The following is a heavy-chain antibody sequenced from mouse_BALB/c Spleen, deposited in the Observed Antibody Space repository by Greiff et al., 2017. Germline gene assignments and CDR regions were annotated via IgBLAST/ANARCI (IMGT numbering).Heavy chain of an antibody. D-gene: IGHD3-2*01. Sequence: DVKLVESGGGLVKPGGSLKLSCAASGFTFSSYTMSWVRQTPEKRLEWVATISSGGSYTYYPDSVKGRFTISRDNAKNTLYLQMSSLKSEDTAMYYCTREGAQTARATFDYWGQGTTLTVSS. CDR3: TREGAQTARATFDY. V-gene: IGHV5-6-4*01. J-gene: IGHJ2*01. CDR2: ISSGGSYT. CDR1: GFTFSSYT.